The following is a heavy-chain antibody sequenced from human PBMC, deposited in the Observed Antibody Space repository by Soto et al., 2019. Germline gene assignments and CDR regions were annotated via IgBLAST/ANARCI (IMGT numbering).Heavy chain of an antibody. Sequence: GGSLRLSCAASGFIFGNFWMSWVRQAPGKGLEWVANIKQDGSEKYYVDSVKGRFTLSRDNAKNSLYLQMNSLRAEDTAVYYCAPYYYDSSGYYSDAFDIWGQGTMVTVSS. V-gene: IGHV3-7*01. CDR1: GFIFGNFW. CDR2: IKQDGSEK. CDR3: APYYYDSSGYYSDAFDI. D-gene: IGHD3-22*01. J-gene: IGHJ3*02.